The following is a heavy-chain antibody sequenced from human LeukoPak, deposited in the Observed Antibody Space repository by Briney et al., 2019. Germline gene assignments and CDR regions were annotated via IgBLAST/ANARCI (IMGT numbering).Heavy chain of an antibody. CDR2: IYYSGST. CDR3: ARSIIGTRSKFDY. D-gene: IGHD1/OR15-1a*01. Sequence: RSSETLSLTCTVSGGSISSSSYYWGWIRQPPGKGLEWIGSIYYSGSTNYNPSLKSRVTISVDTSKNHFSLKLSSVTAADTAVYSCARSIIGTRSKFDYWGQGTLVTVSS. CDR1: GGSISSSSYY. J-gene: IGHJ4*02. V-gene: IGHV4-39*02.